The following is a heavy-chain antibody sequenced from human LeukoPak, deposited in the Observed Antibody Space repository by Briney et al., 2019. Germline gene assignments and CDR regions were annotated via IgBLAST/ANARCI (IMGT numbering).Heavy chain of an antibody. J-gene: IGHJ3*02. D-gene: IGHD3-3*01. CDR1: GFTFSHYY. CDR3: ARDDDFWNGKPSGAFDI. CDR2: ISSSGSTI. Sequence: GGSLRLTCAASGFTFSHYYMSWIRQAPGKGLEWVSYISSSGSTIYYADSVKGRFTISRDNAKNSLYLQMNSLRAEDTAVYYCARDDDFWNGKPSGAFDIWGQGTMATVSS. V-gene: IGHV3-11*01.